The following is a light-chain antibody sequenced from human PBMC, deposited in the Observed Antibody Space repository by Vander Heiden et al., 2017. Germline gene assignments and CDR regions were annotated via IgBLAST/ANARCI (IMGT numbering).Light chain of an antibody. Sequence: AIQLTQSPSSLSASVGDRVTITCRASQGISSALACYQYIPGKAPKLLIYDVSSLESAVPSRSRGSGSRTDFTLTISILQPKHFATYYCQQLNSSPITFGGGTKAEIK. CDR3: QQLNSSPIT. CDR2: DVS. J-gene: IGKJ4*01. CDR1: QGISSA. V-gene: IGKV1-13*02.